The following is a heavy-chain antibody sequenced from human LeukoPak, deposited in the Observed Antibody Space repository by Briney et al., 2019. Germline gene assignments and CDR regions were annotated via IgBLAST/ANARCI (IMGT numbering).Heavy chain of an antibody. V-gene: IGHV5-51*01. D-gene: IGHD1-1*01. CDR2: IYPGDSDI. CDR3: ARRSPNWTHGY. CDR1: GYSFTTYW. Sequence: GESLKISCKGSGYSFTTYWIGWVRQMPGKGLEWMGMIYPGDSDIRYSPSFQGQVSISADKSISTAYLQWSSLKASDTAMYYCARRSPNWTHGYWGQGTLVTVSS. J-gene: IGHJ4*02.